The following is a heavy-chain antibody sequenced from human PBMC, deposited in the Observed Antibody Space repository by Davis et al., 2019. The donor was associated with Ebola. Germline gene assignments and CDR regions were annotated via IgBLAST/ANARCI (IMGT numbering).Heavy chain of an antibody. CDR2: IYYSGST. D-gene: IGHD6-19*01. J-gene: IGHJ4*02. V-gene: IGHV4-59*01. CDR1: GASINSDY. Sequence: SETLSLTCTVSGASINSDYWNWIRQPPGKGLEWIGYIYYSGSTNYNPSLKSRVTISVDTSKNQFSLKLSSVTAADTAVYYCARAYYSSGVVWYFDYWGQGTLVTVSS. CDR3: ARAYYSSGVVWYFDY.